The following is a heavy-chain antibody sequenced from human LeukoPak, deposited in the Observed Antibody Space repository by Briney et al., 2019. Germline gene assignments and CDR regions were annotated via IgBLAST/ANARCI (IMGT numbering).Heavy chain of an antibody. V-gene: IGHV4-4*07. Sequence: SETLSLTCTVSGGSISSYYWSWMRQPAGKGLEWIGRIYTSGSTNYNPSLKSRVTMSVDTSKNQISLKLSPVTAADTAVYYCARDYPAQLGGDAFDIWGQGTMVTVSS. CDR2: IYTSGST. J-gene: IGHJ3*02. CDR1: GGSISSYY. D-gene: IGHD7-27*01. CDR3: ARDYPAQLGGDAFDI.